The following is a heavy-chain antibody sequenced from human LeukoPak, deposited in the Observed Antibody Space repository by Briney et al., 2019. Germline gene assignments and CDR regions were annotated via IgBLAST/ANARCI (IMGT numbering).Heavy chain of an antibody. CDR2: VSGSGGDT. D-gene: IGHD1-26*01. V-gene: IGHV3-23*01. J-gene: IGHJ4*02. CDR3: AKSASGSYFDS. CDR1: GFTISNYA. Sequence: PGGSLRLSCAASGFTISNYAMSWVRQAPGKGLEWVSSVSGSGGDTHYADSVKGRFTISRDNSKNTLYLQMNSLRAEDTAVYCCAKSASGSYFDSWGQGTLVTVSS.